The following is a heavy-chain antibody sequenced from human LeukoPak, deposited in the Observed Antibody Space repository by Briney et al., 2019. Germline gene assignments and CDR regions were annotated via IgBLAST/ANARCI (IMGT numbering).Heavy chain of an antibody. Sequence: SETLSLTCTVSGGSISSSSYYWGWIRQPPGKGLEWIGSIYYSGSTNYNPSLKSRVTISVDTSKNQFSLKLSSVTAADTAVYYCARRRDSSGYYRQYNWFDPWGKGTLVTVSS. CDR3: ARRRDSSGYYRQYNWFDP. J-gene: IGHJ5*02. V-gene: IGHV4-39*07. CDR1: GGSISSSSYY. CDR2: IYYSGST. D-gene: IGHD3-22*01.